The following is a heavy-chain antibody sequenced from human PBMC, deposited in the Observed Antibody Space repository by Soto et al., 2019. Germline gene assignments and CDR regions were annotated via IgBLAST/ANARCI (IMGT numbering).Heavy chain of an antibody. J-gene: IGHJ6*02. V-gene: IGHV1-3*01. Sequence: QVQLVQSGAEVKKPGASVKVSCKACGYTFTSYAMHWVRQAPGQRLEWMGWINAGNGNTKYSQKFQGRVTITRATSTSTAYMELSSLRSEDTAVYYCASSYSNYSLIDYYSYGMDVWGQGTTVTVSS. CDR1: GYTFTSYA. CDR3: ASSYSNYSLIDYYSYGMDV. CDR2: INAGNGNT. D-gene: IGHD4-4*01.